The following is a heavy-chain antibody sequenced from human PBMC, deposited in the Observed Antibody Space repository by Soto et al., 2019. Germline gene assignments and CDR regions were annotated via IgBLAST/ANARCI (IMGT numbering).Heavy chain of an antibody. D-gene: IGHD2-15*01. J-gene: IGHJ4*02. CDR1: GITFSYYW. Sequence: EVQLVESGGGLVQPGGSLRLSCAASGITFSYYWMSWVRQAPGKGLEWVANIKQDGSEKYYVDSVKGRFTISRDNAKTSLYLQMNSLRAEETAVYYCATHCNGGDCYLGFDYWGQGTLVTVSS. CDR2: IKQDGSEK. V-gene: IGHV3-7*01. CDR3: ATHCNGGDCYLGFDY.